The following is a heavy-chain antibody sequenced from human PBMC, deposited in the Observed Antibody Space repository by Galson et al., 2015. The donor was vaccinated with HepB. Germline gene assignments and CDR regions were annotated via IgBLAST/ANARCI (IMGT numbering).Heavy chain of an antibody. D-gene: IGHD2-15*01. J-gene: IGHJ6*03. CDR1: GYTFAGYR. CDR2: IYPGDSDA. V-gene: IGHV5-51*01. CDR3: ARHLLHGPGFYMDV. Sequence: QSGAEVKKPGESLKISCKGSGYTFAGYRIGWVRQMPGKGLEWMGLIYPGDSDARYSPSFQGQVTISADKSISTAYLQWSSLKASDTAMYFCARHLLHGPGFYMDVWSKGTTVIVSS.